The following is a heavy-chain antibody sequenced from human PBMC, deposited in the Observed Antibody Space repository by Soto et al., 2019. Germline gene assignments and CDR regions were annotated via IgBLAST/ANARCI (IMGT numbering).Heavy chain of an antibody. Sequence: GASVKVSCKASGYTFTIYAMHGVRQSPVQRLDWMGWINAGNGNTKYSQKFQGRVTITRDTSASTAYMELSSLRSEDTAVYYCARYYDFWSGYYTRPYGMDVWGQGTTVTVSS. J-gene: IGHJ6*02. CDR1: GYTFTIYA. D-gene: IGHD3-3*01. CDR3: ARYYDFWSGYYTRPYGMDV. CDR2: INAGNGNT. V-gene: IGHV1-3*01.